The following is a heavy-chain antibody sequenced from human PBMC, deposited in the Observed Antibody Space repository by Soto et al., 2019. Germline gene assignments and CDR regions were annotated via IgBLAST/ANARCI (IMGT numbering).Heavy chain of an antibody. V-gene: IGHV1-69*02. CDR2: IIPILGIA. CDR1: GGTFSSYT. D-gene: IGHD4-17*01. J-gene: IGHJ4*02. Sequence: ASVKVSCKASGGTFSSYTISWVRQAPGQGLEWMGRIIPILGIANYAQKFQGRVTITADKSTSTAYMELSSLRSEDTAVYYCARGDLDDYGDYANFDYWGQGTLVTVSS. CDR3: ARGDLDDYGDYANFDY.